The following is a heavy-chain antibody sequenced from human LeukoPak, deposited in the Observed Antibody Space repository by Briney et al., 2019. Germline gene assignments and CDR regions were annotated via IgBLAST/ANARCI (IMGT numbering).Heavy chain of an antibody. CDR1: GFAFSDYY. Sequence: GGSLRLSCAASGFAFSDYYMNWIRQAPGEGLEWVSYISGSGDTIYYTDSVKGRFTISRDNAKNSLYLQMNSLRAEDTAGYFCSKGLRGRGGAEYFQHWGQGTLVTVSS. V-gene: IGHV3-11*04. D-gene: IGHD4-17*01. J-gene: IGHJ1*01. CDR3: SKGLRGRGGAEYFQH. CDR2: ISGSGDTI.